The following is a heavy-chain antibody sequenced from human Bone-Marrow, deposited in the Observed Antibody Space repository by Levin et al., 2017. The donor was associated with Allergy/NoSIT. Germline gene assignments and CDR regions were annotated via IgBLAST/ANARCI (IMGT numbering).Heavy chain of an antibody. V-gene: IGHV4-61*01. CDR2: IYHSGST. CDR3: ARGSYFGGLSFDC. J-gene: IGHJ4*02. CDR1: GGSVSSGSYY. Sequence: GSLRLSCTVSGGSVSSGSYYWSWIRQPPGKGLEWIAYIYHSGSTKYNPSLQSRVPISLDTSRNQFSLRLTSLTAADTAVYYCARGSYFGGLSFDCWGKGTLVTVSS. D-gene: IGHD4-23*01.